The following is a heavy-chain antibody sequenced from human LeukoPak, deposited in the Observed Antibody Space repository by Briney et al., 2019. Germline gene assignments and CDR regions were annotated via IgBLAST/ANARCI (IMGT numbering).Heavy chain of an antibody. J-gene: IGHJ4*02. CDR3: AKDIVLVPAAITSGGYYFDY. D-gene: IGHD2-2*01. CDR2: ISGSGGST. Sequence: GGSLRLSCAASGFTFSSYAMSWVRQAPGKGLEWVSSISGSGGSTYYADSVKGRFTISRDNSKNTLYLQMNSLRAEDTAVYYCAKDIVLVPAAITSGGYYFDYWGQGTLVTVSS. CDR1: GFTFSSYA. V-gene: IGHV3-23*01.